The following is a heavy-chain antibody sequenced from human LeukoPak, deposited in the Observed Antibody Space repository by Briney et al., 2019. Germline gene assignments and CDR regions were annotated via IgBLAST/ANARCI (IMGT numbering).Heavy chain of an antibody. D-gene: IGHD3-22*01. Sequence: PSETLSLTCTVSGGSISSYYRSWIRQPAGKGLEWIGRIYTSGSTNYNPSLKSRVTMSVDTSKNQFSLKLSSVTAADTAVYYCARARGYLAPHYMDVWGKGTTVTVSS. V-gene: IGHV4-4*07. CDR2: IYTSGST. J-gene: IGHJ6*03. CDR3: ARARGYLAPHYMDV. CDR1: GGSISSYY.